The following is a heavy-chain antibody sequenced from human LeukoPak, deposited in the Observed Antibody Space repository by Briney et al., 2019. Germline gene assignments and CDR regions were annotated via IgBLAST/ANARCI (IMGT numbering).Heavy chain of an antibody. D-gene: IGHD3-9*01. CDR1: GDSISTYY. Sequence: SETLSLTCSVSGDSISTYYWNWIRQPAGKGLECIGRIHSSGSASYNPSLKSRVTMSLDTSKNQFSLKLSSVTAADTAVYYCARYFNGGMDVWGQGTTVTVSS. CDR2: IHSSGSA. J-gene: IGHJ6*02. V-gene: IGHV4-4*07. CDR3: ARYFNGGMDV.